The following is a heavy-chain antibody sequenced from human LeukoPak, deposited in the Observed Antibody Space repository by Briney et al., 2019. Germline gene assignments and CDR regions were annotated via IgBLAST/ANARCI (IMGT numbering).Heavy chain of an antibody. J-gene: IGHJ3*02. D-gene: IGHD3-22*01. CDR1: GFTFSSYA. Sequence: GGSLRLSCAASGFTFSSYAMHWVRQAPGKGLEWVAVISYDGSNKYCADSVKGRFTISRDNSKNTLYLQMNSLRAEDTAVYYCARETYYYDSSGSADDAFDIWGQGTMVTASS. CDR2: ISYDGSNK. CDR3: ARETYYYDSSGSADDAFDI. V-gene: IGHV3-30-3*01.